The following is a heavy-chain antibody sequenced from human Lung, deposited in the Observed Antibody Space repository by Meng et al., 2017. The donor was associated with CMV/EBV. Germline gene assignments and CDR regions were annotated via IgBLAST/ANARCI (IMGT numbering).Heavy chain of an antibody. CDR1: GFRFSSHG. CDR2: IGYDGTND. Sequence: GESLRLSCAASGFRFSSHGMHWVRQAPGKGLEWVAYIGYDGTNDKIKNSVKGRFTISRDNSKNTLYLQMDRLTPEDTAVYYCAKEGGNSASPVYFYFGMDVWGQGTTVTGSS. D-gene: IGHD1-7*01. J-gene: IGHJ6*02. V-gene: IGHV3-30*02. CDR3: AKEGGNSASPVYFYFGMDV.